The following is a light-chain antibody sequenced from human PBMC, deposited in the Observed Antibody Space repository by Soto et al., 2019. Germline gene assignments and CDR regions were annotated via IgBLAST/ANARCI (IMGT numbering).Light chain of an antibody. CDR1: HGISSC. Sequence: IQLTQSPSSLSASVGDRVTITCRASHGISSCLAWYQQKPGKALKLLIYAASNLQSGVPSRFSGSGSGTDFTLTISSLQPEDFATYYCQQYNTYPITFGQGTRLEIK. J-gene: IGKJ5*01. V-gene: IGKV1-9*01. CDR3: QQYNTYPIT. CDR2: AAS.